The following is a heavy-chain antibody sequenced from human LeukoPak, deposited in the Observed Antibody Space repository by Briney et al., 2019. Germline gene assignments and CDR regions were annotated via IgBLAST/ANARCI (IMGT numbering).Heavy chain of an antibody. CDR2: ISSGSSYI. D-gene: IGHD6-13*01. Sequence: GGSLRLSCTASGFTFSTYTMNWVRQAPGKGLEWVSSISSGSSYISYADSVKGRFTTSRDNAKNSLNLQMNSLRAEDTAVYYCARAGSSRPNYYFDYWGQGTLVTVSS. CDR1: GFTFSTYT. V-gene: IGHV3-21*01. CDR3: ARAGSSRPNYYFDY. J-gene: IGHJ4*02.